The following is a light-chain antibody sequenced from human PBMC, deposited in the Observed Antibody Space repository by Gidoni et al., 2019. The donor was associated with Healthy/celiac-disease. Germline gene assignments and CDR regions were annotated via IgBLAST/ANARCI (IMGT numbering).Light chain of an antibody. CDR2: GAS. J-gene: IGKJ2*01. Sequence: EIVSTQSPGTLSLSPGERATLSCRARQSVSSSYLAWYQQKPGQAPRLLIYGASSRATGIPERFSGSGSGTDFTLTISRLEPEDLAVYYCQQYGSSLYTFGQGTKLEIK. CDR1: QSVSSSY. CDR3: QQYGSSLYT. V-gene: IGKV3-20*01.